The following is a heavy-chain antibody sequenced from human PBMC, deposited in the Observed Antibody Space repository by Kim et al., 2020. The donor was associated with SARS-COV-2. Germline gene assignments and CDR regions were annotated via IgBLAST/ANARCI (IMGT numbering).Heavy chain of an antibody. CDR1: GGSIGSDGYS. D-gene: IGHD2-8*01. J-gene: IGHJ2*01. Sequence: SETLSLTCSVSGGSIGSDGYSWSWRRQPPGKYLELMGYIYHSGSSDYNWSLKSRASISVDRTENQFSLKLTSMTAADPAVYYCVRELDGDWYLDLW. CDR3: VRELDGDWYLDL. CDR2: IYHSGSS. V-gene: IGHV4-30-2*01.